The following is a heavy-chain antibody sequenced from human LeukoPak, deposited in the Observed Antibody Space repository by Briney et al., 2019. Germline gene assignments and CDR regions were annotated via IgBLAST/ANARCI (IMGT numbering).Heavy chain of an antibody. Sequence: PGGSLRLSCAASGFTFSSYWMSWVRQAPGKGLEWVAFIRYDGSNKYYADSVKGRFTISRDNSKNTLYLQMNSLRAEDTAVYYCSGGYARFDYWGQGTLVTVSS. D-gene: IGHD3-22*01. CDR2: IRYDGSNK. CDR1: GFTFSSYW. V-gene: IGHV3-30*02. J-gene: IGHJ4*02. CDR3: SGGYARFDY.